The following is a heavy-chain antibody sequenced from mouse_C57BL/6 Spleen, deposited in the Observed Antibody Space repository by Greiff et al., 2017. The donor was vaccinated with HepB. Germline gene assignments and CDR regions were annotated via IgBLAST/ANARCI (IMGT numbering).Heavy chain of an antibody. CDR2: ISPGSGST. CDR3: AREGVYYCSSYGFAY. J-gene: IGHJ3*01. V-gene: IGHV1-55*01. D-gene: IGHD1-1*01. CDR1: GYTFTSYW. Sequence: QVQLQQPGAELVKPGASVKMSCKASGYTFTSYWITWVKQRPGQGLEWIGDISPGSGSTNYNEKFKSKATLTVDTSSSTAYMQLSSLTSEDSAVYYCAREGVYYCSSYGFAYWGQGTLVTVSA.